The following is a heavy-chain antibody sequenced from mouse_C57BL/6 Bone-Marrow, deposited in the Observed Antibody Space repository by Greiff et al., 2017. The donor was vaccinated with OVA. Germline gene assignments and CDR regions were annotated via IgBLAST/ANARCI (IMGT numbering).Heavy chain of an antibody. CDR3: ARDSRIAD. V-gene: IGHV1-69*01. J-gene: IGHJ3*01. Sequence: QVQLQQPGAELVMPGASVKLSCKASGYTFTSYWMHWVKQRPGQGLEWIGEIDPSASYTNYNQKFKGKSTLTVDNSSSTAYLQLSSLTSEDSAVYYCARDSRIADWGQGTLDTASA. CDR1: GYTFTSYW. CDR2: IDPSASYT.